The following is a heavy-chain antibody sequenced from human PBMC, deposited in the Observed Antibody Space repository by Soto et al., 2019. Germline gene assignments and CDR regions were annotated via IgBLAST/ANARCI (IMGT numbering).Heavy chain of an antibody. CDR1: GFTVSSNY. V-gene: IGHV3-53*02. J-gene: IGHJ6*02. D-gene: IGHD6-13*01. Sequence: EVQLVETGGGLIQPGGSLRLSCAASGFTVSSNYMSWVRQAPGKGLEWVSVIYSGGSTYYADSVKGRFTISRDNSKNKLYLQMNSLSAEDTAVYYCARDSAAGDYYYYCMDVWGQGTTVTVSS. CDR3: ARDSAAGDYYYYCMDV. CDR2: IYSGGST.